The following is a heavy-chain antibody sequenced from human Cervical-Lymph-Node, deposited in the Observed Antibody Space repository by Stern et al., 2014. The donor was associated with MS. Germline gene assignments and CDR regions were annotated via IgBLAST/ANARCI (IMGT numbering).Heavy chain of an antibody. D-gene: IGHD2-8*02. CDR2: VYYSGAP. CDR1: GDSISSYTHY. CDR3: AKHACTGAACPFDL. J-gene: IGHJ4*02. Sequence: QVQLQESGPGLVKPSETLSLTCAVSGDSISSYTHYWAWIRQPPGKGLEWIGSVYYSGAPYYNPSLKSPVPISVDTPKNHFSLGLTSVTAADTAVYYCAKHACTGAACPFDLWGQGTLVTVSS. V-gene: IGHV4-39*01.